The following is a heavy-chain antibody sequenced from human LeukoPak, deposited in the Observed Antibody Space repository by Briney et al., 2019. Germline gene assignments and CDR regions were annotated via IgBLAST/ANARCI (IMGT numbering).Heavy chain of an antibody. CDR1: GGSISSYY. D-gene: IGHD3-10*01. J-gene: IGHJ5*02. V-gene: IGHV4-59*01. CDR2: IYYSGST. CDR3: AREVSLPYYGXXKPNHNWFDP. Sequence: PSETLSLTCTVSGGSISSYYWSWIRQPPGKGLEWIGYIYYSGSTNYNPSLKSRVTISVDTSKNQFSLKLSSVTAADTAGYYCAREVSLPYYGXXKPNHNWFDPWGQGTLVTVS.